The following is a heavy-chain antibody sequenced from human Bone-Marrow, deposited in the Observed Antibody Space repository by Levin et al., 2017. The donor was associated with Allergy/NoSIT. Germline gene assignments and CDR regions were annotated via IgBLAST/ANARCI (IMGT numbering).Heavy chain of an antibody. CDR3: ARGFGEGYSSAFYLDS. CDR2: INPNSGRT. J-gene: IGHJ4*02. CDR1: AYTFTNDY. V-gene: IGHV1-46*01. Sequence: GESLKISCKASAYTFTNDYIHWVRQAPGQGLEKMGIINPNSGRTTYAQKFQGRVTVTRDTSTSTVYMELTSLRSEDTAVYYCARGFGEGYSSAFYLDSWGQGTLVTVSS. D-gene: IGHD3-22*01.